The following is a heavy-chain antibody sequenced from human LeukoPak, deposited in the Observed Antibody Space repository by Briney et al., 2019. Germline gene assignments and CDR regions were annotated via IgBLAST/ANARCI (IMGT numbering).Heavy chain of an antibody. CDR3: ARDVGGIAVAGTADY. CDR2: IRTSGTNT. D-gene: IGHD6-19*01. V-gene: IGHV3-48*04. Sequence: PGGSLRLSCAASGFTFSSFSMNWVRQAPGKGLERVSYIRTSGTNTDYTGSVKGRFTISRDNAKNSLYLQMNSLRAEDSAVYYCARDVGGIAVAGTADYWGQGTLVTVSS. J-gene: IGHJ4*02. CDR1: GFTFSSFS.